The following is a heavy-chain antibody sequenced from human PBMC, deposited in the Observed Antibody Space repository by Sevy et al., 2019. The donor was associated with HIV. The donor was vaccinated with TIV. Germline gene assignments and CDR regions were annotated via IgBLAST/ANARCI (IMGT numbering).Heavy chain of an antibody. CDR3: ARDGGRGYSADRDAFDI. Sequence: GGSLRLSCAASGFTFSDYYMSWIRQAPGKGLEWVSYISSSGSTIYYADSVKGRFTISRDNAKNSLYLQLNSLRAEDTAVYYCARDGGRGYSADRDAFDIWGQGTMVTVSS. CDR1: GFTFSDYY. CDR2: ISSSGSTI. D-gene: IGHD5-12*01. V-gene: IGHV3-11*01. J-gene: IGHJ3*02.